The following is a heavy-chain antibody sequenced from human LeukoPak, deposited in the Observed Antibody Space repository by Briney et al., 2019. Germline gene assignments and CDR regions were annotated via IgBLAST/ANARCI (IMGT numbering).Heavy chain of an antibody. CDR3: AKDQVGSSSWYSHYYGMDV. Sequence: GGSLRLSCAASGFTFSSYAMSWVRQAPGKGLEWVSAISGSGGSTYYADSVKGRFTIPRDNSKNTLYLQMNSLRAEDTAVYYCAKDQVGSSSWYSHYYGMDVWGQGTTVTVSS. CDR2: ISGSGGST. CDR1: GFTFSSYA. V-gene: IGHV3-23*01. D-gene: IGHD6-13*01. J-gene: IGHJ6*02.